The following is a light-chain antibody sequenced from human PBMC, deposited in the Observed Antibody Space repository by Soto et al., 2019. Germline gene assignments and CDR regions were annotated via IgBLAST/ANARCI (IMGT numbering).Light chain of an antibody. V-gene: IGKV3-15*01. CDR2: AAS. Sequence: EIVMTQSPVTLSVSPGDRVTLSCRASQSVSNAVAWYQQKYGQSPRLLIYAASTRATGVPDRFWGSGSGTAFTLTISSMQSEDFAIYYCQQEDLWGSFGGGTRVEI. J-gene: IGKJ4*01. CDR3: QQEDLWGS. CDR1: QSVSNA.